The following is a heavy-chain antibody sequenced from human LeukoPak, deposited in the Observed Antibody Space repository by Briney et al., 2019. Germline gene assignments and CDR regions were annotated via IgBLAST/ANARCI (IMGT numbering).Heavy chain of an antibody. Sequence: PGGSLTLSCQTSGLVFSNYGMHWVRQAPDKGPEWVAYLRYDARNEYYADSVNGRFIISRDNSRNTLYLQMNSLRAEDTGVYSCAKDSNSGYVSVGPDYWGLGTLVTVSS. D-gene: IGHD5-12*01. CDR1: GLVFSNYG. CDR2: LRYDARNE. CDR3: AKDSNSGYVSVGPDY. J-gene: IGHJ4*02. V-gene: IGHV3-30*02.